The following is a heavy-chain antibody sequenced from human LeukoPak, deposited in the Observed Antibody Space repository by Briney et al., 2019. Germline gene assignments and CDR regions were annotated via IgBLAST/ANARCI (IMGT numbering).Heavy chain of an antibody. J-gene: IGHJ3*02. CDR3: ARSPRSGWPNGI. CDR2: INPNSGGT. D-gene: IGHD6-19*01. V-gene: IGHV1-2*02. Sequence: ASVKVSFKSSGYTFTGYYMHWVRQAPGQGREWMGWINPNSGGTNYAQKFQGRVTMTRDTSISTAYMELSRLRSDDTAVYYCARSPRSGWPNGIWGPGTMVTVSS. CDR1: GYTFTGYY.